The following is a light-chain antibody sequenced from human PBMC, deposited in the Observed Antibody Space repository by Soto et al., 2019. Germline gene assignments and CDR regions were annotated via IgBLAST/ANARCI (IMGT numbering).Light chain of an antibody. CDR1: QSVSSSY. Sequence: EIVLTQSPGTLSLSPGERATLSCRASQSVSSSYLAWYQQKPGQAPRLLIYGASSRTTGIPERFSGSGSGTDFTLTISRLEPEDVAVYYCQQCDGSPKLTCGGGTKLEIK. CDR2: GAS. CDR3: QQCDGSPKLT. V-gene: IGKV3-20*01. J-gene: IGKJ4*01.